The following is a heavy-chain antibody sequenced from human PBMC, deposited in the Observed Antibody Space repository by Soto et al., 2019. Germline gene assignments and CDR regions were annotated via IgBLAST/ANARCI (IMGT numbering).Heavy chain of an antibody. V-gene: IGHV1-2*02. J-gene: IGHJ4*02. CDR1: GNTFIGYY. CDR2: INFNSGAT. Sequence: AASVKVSCKASGNTFIGYYIHWVRQAPGQGLEWMGWINFNSGATKYAQKFQGRASMTRDTSTTTVYIELSSLTSDDTAVYFCARDPPGAASDVLDYWGQGTLVTVSS. D-gene: IGHD6-13*01. CDR3: ARDPPGAASDVLDY.